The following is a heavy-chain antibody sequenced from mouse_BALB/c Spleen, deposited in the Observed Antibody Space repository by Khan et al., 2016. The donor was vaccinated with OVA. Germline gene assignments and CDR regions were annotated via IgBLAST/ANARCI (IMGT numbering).Heavy chain of an antibody. D-gene: IGHD1-1*01. J-gene: IGHJ4*01. CDR2: VDPANGNT. Sequence: VQLKESGAELVKPGASVKLSCTASGFNIKDTYIHWEKQRPEQGLEWIGRVDPANGNTKYDPKFQGKASITADKSSNTAYLQLNSLTSEDTAVYFFSRPIYYYDAMDYWGHGTSGTVSS. CDR1: GFNIKDTY. V-gene: IGHV14-3*02. CDR3: SRPIYYYDAMDY.